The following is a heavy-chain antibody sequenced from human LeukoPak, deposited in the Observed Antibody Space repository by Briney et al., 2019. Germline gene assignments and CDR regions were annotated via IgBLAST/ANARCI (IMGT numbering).Heavy chain of an antibody. D-gene: IGHD2-21*01. V-gene: IGHV3-21*01. CDR2: ISGIIRSR. CDR1: GFIFSDFV. J-gene: IGHJ4*02. Sequence: GGSLRLSCAASGFIFSDFVMNWVRQAPGKGLEWVSSISGIIRSRYYADSVRGRFTISRDNAKNSLYLQMNNLRAADTAVYYCARERPDGEIDYWGRGTLVTVSS. CDR3: ARERPDGEIDY.